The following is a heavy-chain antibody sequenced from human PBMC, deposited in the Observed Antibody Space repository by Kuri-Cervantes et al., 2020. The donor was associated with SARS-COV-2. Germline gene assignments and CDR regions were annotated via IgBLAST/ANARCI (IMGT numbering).Heavy chain of an antibody. V-gene: IGHV3-21*01. Sequence: GESLKISCAASGFTFSSYSMNWVRQAPGKGLEWVSSISSSSSYIYYADSVKGRFTISRDNSKNTLYLQMNSLRAEDTAVYYCARDSYDYVWGSYRFNYWGQGTLVTVSS. D-gene: IGHD3-16*02. CDR2: ISSSSSYI. J-gene: IGHJ4*02. CDR3: ARDSYDYVWGSYRFNY. CDR1: GFTFSSYS.